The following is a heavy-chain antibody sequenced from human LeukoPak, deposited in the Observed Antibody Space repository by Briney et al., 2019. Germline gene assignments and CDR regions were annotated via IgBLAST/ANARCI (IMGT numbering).Heavy chain of an antibody. V-gene: IGHV3-15*01. D-gene: IGHD5-18*01. Sequence: GGSLRLSCAASGFTFTNAWMSWVRQAPGKGLEWVGRIKSKTDGATTDYAAPVKGRFTISRDDSKNTLYLQMNSLKTEDTAVYYCATGGYIYDYPVHYWGQGTLVTVSS. CDR3: ATGGYIYDYPVHY. J-gene: IGHJ4*02. CDR1: GFTFTNAW. CDR2: IKSKTDGATT.